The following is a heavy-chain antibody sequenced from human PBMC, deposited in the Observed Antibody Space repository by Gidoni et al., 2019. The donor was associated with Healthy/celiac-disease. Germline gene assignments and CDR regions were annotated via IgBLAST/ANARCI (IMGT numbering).Heavy chain of an antibody. CDR2: ISGSGGST. J-gene: IGHJ6*02. CDR3: ANRPTPSYYYYGMDV. V-gene: IGHV3-23*01. D-gene: IGHD4-4*01. Sequence: EVQLLESGGGLVQPGGSLRLSCAASGFPFSSSAMSWVRQAPGKGLEWVSAISGSGGSTYYADSVKGRFTISRDNSKNTLYLQMNSLRAEDTAVYYCANRPTPSYYYYGMDVWGQGTTVTVSS. CDR1: GFPFSSSA.